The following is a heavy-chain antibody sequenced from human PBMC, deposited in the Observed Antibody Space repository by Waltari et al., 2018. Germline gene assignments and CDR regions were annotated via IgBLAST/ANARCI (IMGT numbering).Heavy chain of an antibody. CDR1: GFPFSNPL. J-gene: IGHJ4*02. D-gene: IGHD2-2*01. Sequence: PLVESGGGVVQPGRSLRLSCAAPGFPFSNPLIHWVRRAPGKGLEWVAAISYDGFSKYYADSVKGRFTIAGDTSKTTVNLQMNSLNTEDTAVYYCAREGGTSGYSGYFDTWGQGTLVTVSS. CDR3: AREGGTSGYSGYFDT. CDR2: ISYDGFSK. V-gene: IGHV3-30-3*01.